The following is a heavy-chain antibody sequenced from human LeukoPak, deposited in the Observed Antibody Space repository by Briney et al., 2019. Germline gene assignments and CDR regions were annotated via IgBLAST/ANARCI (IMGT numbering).Heavy chain of an antibody. V-gene: IGHV3-23*01. Sequence: PGGSLRLSCAASGFTFSSYAMSWVRQAPGKGLEWVSAISGSGGSTYFADSAKGRFTISRDNSKNTLSLQMNSLRAEDTAVYYCAKDGYCSGGSCSFDAFDIWGQGTMVTVSS. CDR1: GFTFSSYA. J-gene: IGHJ3*02. CDR3: AKDGYCSGGSCSFDAFDI. CDR2: ISGSGGST. D-gene: IGHD2-15*01.